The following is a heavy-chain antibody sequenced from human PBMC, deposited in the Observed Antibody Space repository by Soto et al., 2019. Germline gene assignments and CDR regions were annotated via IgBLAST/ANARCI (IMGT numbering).Heavy chain of an antibody. Sequence: EVQLVESGGGLVKPGGSLRLSCAASGFTFSSYSMNWVRQAPGKGLEWVSSISSSSSYIYYADSVKGRFTISRDNAKNSXYLQMNSLRAEDTAVYYCARGVGPSWSYYNSYFDYWGQGTLVTVSS. CDR1: GFTFSSYS. CDR2: ISSSSSYI. CDR3: ARGVGPSWSYYNSYFDY. D-gene: IGHD3-10*01. J-gene: IGHJ4*02. V-gene: IGHV3-21*01.